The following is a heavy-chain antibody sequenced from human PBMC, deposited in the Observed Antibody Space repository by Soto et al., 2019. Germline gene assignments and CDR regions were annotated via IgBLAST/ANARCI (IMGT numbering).Heavy chain of an antibody. CDR3: ARDAYCSSTSCYTFDY. CDR2: IIPIFGTA. J-gene: IGHJ4*02. V-gene: IGHV1-69*13. D-gene: IGHD2-2*02. Sequence: SVKVSCKASGGTFSSYAISWVRQAPGQGLEWMGGIIPIFGTANYAQKFQGRVTITADESTSTAYMELSSLRSEDTAVYYCARDAYCSSTSCYTFDYWGQGTLVTVSS. CDR1: GGTFSSYA.